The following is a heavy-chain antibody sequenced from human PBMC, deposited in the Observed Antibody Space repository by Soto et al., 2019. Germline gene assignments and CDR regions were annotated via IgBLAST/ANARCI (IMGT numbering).Heavy chain of an antibody. D-gene: IGHD3-22*01. Sequence: PGESLKISCKGSGYSFTIYWIGWVRQMPGKGLEWMGRIDPSDSYTNYSPSFQGHVTISADKSISTAYLQWSSLKASDTAMYYCARLWEGSSGYYGHYAFDIWGQGTMVTVSS. CDR3: ARLWEGSSGYYGHYAFDI. CDR1: GYSFTIYW. J-gene: IGHJ3*02. CDR2: IDPSDSYT. V-gene: IGHV5-10-1*01.